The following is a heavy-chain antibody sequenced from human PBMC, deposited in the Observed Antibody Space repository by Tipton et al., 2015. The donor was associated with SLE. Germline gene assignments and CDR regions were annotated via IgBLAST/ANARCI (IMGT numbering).Heavy chain of an antibody. V-gene: IGHV4-61*02. CDR1: GGSISSGSYY. Sequence: TLSLTCTVSGGSISSGSYYWSWIRQPAGKGLEWIGRIYTSGSTNYNPSLKSRVTISVDTSKNQFSLKLTSVTAADTAVYHCTRVPRYNWNYIADWGQGTLVSVSS. J-gene: IGHJ4*02. CDR3: TRVPRYNWNYIAD. D-gene: IGHD1-7*01. CDR2: IYTSGST.